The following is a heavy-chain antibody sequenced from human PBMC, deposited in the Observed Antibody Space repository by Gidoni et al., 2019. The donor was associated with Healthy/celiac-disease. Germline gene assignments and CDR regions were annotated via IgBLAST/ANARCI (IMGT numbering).Heavy chain of an antibody. CDR1: GFTFSSYA. J-gene: IGHJ4*02. Sequence: EVQLLESGGGLVQPGGSLQLSCSACGFTFSSYAMSWVRQAPGKGLEWVSAISGSGGSTYYADSVKGRFTISRDNSKNTLYLQMNSLRAEDTAVYYCAKKGGGSYYYFDYWGQGTLVTVSS. CDR2: ISGSGGST. V-gene: IGHV3-23*01. D-gene: IGHD1-26*01. CDR3: AKKGGGSYYYFDY.